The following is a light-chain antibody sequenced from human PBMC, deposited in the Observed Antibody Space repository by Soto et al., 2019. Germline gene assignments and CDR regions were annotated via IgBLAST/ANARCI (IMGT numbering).Light chain of an antibody. CDR1: QSLGSD. CDR3: QQYGNSPIT. CDR2: GTS. J-gene: IGKJ5*01. V-gene: IGKV3-20*01. Sequence: EIVITQSPGPLSLSPGDTATLSCRASQSLGSDLAWYQQKPGQAPRLLIYGTSSRATGIPDRFSGSGSGTDFTLTISRLEPEDFAVYYCQQYGNSPITFGQGTRLEIK.